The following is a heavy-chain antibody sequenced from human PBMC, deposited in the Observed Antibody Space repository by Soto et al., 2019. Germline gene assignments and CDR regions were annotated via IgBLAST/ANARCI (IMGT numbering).Heavy chain of an antibody. V-gene: IGHV4-30-2*01. CDR2: IYQSGVT. J-gene: IGHJ5*02. CDR3: AGMPYTSGLRFDP. D-gene: IGHD6-19*01. CDR1: GDSYSISTYS. Sequence: SETLSLTCNMSGDSYSISTYSWSWIRHPPGKALQWIGFIYQSGVTSYNPSLASRVSISLDRSNNQCSLKLKSVTAADTAVYFCAGMPYTSGLRFDPWGPGTLVTVSS.